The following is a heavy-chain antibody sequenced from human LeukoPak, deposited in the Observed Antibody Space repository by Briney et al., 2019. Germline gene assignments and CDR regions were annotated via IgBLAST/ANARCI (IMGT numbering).Heavy chain of an antibody. D-gene: IGHD3-10*01. V-gene: IGHV4-38-2*02. CDR1: GYSISSGYY. CDR2: IYHSGST. Sequence: SETLSLTCTVSGYSISSGYYWGWIRQPPGKGLEWIGSIYHSGSTYYNPSLKSRVTISVDTSKNQFSLKLSSVTAADTAVYYCARDFRSIIPPTYYYYYMDVWGKGTTVTISS. J-gene: IGHJ6*03. CDR3: ARDFRSIIPPTYYYYYMDV.